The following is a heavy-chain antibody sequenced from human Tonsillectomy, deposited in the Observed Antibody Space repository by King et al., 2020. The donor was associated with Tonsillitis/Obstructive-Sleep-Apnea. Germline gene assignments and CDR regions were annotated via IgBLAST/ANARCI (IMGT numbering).Heavy chain of an antibody. V-gene: IGHV4-34*01. Sequence: VQLQQWGAGLLKPSETLSLTCAVYGGSFSGYYWSWIRQPPGKGLEWIGEINHSGSTNYNPSLKSRVTISVDTSKNQFSLKLSSVTAADTAVYYCAGGRRGVLQHWGQGTLVTVSS. CDR3: AGGRRGVLQH. D-gene: IGHD4/OR15-4a*01. CDR1: GGSFSGYY. CDR2: INHSGST. J-gene: IGHJ1*01.